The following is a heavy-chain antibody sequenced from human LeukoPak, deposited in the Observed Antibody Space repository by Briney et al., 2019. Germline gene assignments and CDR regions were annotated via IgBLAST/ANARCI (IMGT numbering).Heavy chain of an antibody. D-gene: IGHD6-19*01. V-gene: IGHV3-43*01. Sequence: PGGSLRLSCEASGFKFEEYTMSWIRQAPGKGLEWVSLITWDGGSAIYADSVKGRFTTSRGNSKKSLFLQMDSLRTEDTAFYYCAKDLGGTGWGYYFDYWGQGTLVTVSS. J-gene: IGHJ4*02. CDR2: ITWDGGSA. CDR1: GFKFEEYT. CDR3: AKDLGGTGWGYYFDY.